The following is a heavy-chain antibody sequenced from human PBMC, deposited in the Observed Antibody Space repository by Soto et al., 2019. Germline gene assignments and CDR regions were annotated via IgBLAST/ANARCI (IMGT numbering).Heavy chain of an antibody. CDR2: INHSGST. CDR1: GGSFSCYY. J-gene: IGHJ6*02. Sequence: SETLSLTCAVYGGSFSCYYWSWIRQPPGKGLEWIGEINHSGSTNYNPSLKSRVTISVDTSKNQFSLKLSSVTAADTAVYYCARGPPYYYYGMDVWGQGTTVTVSS. CDR3: ARGPPYYYYGMDV. V-gene: IGHV4-34*01.